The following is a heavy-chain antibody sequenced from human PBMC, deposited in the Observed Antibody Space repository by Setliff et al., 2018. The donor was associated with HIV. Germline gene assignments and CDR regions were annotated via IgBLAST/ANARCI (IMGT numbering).Heavy chain of an antibody. CDR3: AREDYYYYGMDV. Sequence: KPSETLSLTCAVYGGSFSGNYWSWIRQPPGKGLEWIGEINHSGNTNYNPSLKSRVTISVDTSKNQFSLKLSSVTAADTAVYYCAREDYYYYGMDVWGQGTTVTVSS. J-gene: IGHJ6*02. CDR1: GGSFSGNY. V-gene: IGHV4-34*01. CDR2: INHSGNT.